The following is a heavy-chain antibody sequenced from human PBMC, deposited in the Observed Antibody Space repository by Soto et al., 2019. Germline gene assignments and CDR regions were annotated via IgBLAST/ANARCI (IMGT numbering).Heavy chain of an antibody. CDR2: FYYTGGT. J-gene: IGHJ4*02. CDR1: GASISSSRSY. V-gene: IGHV4-39*01. Sequence: PSETLSLTCTVSGASISSSRSYWGWVRQPPGKGLEWIVSFYYTGGTYSTYYNPSLKSRVTTSVDTSKSQFSLNLRSVTAADTAVYYCASPRQGNYDFLSGYYALDYWGQGTLVTVSS. D-gene: IGHD3-3*01. CDR3: ASPRQGNYDFLSGYYALDY.